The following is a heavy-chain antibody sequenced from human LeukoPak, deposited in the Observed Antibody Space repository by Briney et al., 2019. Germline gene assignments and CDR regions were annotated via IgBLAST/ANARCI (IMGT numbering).Heavy chain of an antibody. D-gene: IGHD2-21*01. Sequence: GGSLRLSCAASGFTFSSYSMNWVRQAPGKGLEWVSYISSSSTIYYADSVKGRFTISRDDAKNSLYLQMNGLRDEDTAVYYCARDGIVVVNDMDVWGKGTTVTVSS. CDR1: GFTFSSYS. J-gene: IGHJ6*03. V-gene: IGHV3-48*02. CDR3: ARDGIVVVNDMDV. CDR2: ISSSSTI.